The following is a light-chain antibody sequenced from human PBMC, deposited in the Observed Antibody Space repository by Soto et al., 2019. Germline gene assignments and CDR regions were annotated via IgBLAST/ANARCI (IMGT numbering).Light chain of an antibody. Sequence: EIVLTQSPGTLSLSPGERATLSCRASQSVSSNYLAWYQQKPGQAPRLLIYGASSRATGIPDRFSGSGSGTDFTLTISRLEPEDCSVYYCQHYGRSAYTFGQGTTLEIK. J-gene: IGKJ2*01. V-gene: IGKV3-20*01. CDR1: QSVSSNY. CDR2: GAS. CDR3: QHYGRSAYT.